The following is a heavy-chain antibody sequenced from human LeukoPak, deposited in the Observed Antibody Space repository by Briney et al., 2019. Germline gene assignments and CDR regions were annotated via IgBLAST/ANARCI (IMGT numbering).Heavy chain of an antibody. D-gene: IGHD6-19*01. V-gene: IGHV4-31*03. CDR1: DGDINSSAYY. Sequence: PTQTLSLTCTVSDGDINSSAYYWSWIRQLPGKGLEWIGYIYYSGSTYYNPSLKSRVTISVDTSKSQFSLKLTSVTAADTAVYYCARDYSGWLYLDYWGQGTLVTVSS. J-gene: IGHJ4*02. CDR2: IYYSGST. CDR3: ARDYSGWLYLDY.